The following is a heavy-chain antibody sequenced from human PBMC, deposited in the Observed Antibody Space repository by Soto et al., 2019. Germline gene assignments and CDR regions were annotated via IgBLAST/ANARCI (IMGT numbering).Heavy chain of an antibody. J-gene: IGHJ4*02. CDR1: ESTFRSSS. V-gene: IGHV3-9*01. D-gene: IGHD5-12*01. CDR2: ISWEGGSI. CDR3: AKDHDEDFGYDLDYFNS. Sequence: PSLSSAASESTFRSSSMHWFRRAPGKGLEWVSGISWEGGSIGYADSVKGRFIISRDNAKNSLFLQMNSLTADDTALYYCAKDHDEDFGYDLDYFNSWGQGTQVTVS.